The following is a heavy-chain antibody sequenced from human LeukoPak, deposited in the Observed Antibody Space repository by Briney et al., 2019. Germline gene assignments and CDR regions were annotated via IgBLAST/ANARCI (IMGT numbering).Heavy chain of an antibody. V-gene: IGHV4-4*07. CDR2: FYSSGST. CDR1: GTPITTYF. CDR3: VRDRVDSSGYYYYYGLDV. D-gene: IGHD3-22*01. J-gene: IGHJ6*02. Sequence: SETLSLTCTVSGTPITTYFWSWIRQPAGKGLGWIGRFYSSGSTSYNPSLKSRLTMSVDTSKNEFSLKLRSVTAADTAVYYCVRDRVDSSGYYYYYGLDVWGQGTTVTVSS.